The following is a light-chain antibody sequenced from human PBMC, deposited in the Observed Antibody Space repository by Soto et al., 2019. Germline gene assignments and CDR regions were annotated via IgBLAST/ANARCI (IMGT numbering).Light chain of an antibody. CDR3: QQYDNLPS. CDR2: GTS. J-gene: IGKJ4*01. CDR1: QDISLY. V-gene: IGKV1-33*01. Sequence: DIQMTQSPSSLSASVGDRVAITCQASQDISLYLSWYQQKPGKPPKLLIYGTSNLEIGVPSRFSGSGSGTNFTFSISSLQPEDIATYFCQQYDNLPSFGGGTKVE.